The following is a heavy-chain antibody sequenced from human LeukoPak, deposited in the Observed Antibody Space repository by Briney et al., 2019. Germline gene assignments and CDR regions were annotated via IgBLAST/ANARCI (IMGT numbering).Heavy chain of an antibody. V-gene: IGHV4-34*01. CDR1: GGSFSGYY. CDR2: INHSGST. CDR3: ARVRYSYGYYTNWFDP. J-gene: IGHJ5*02. D-gene: IGHD5-18*01. Sequence: PSETLSLTCAVYGGSFSGYYWSWIRQPPGKGLEWIGEINHSGSTNYNPSLKSRVTISVDTSKNQFSLKLSSVTAADTAVYYCARVRYSYGYYTNWFDPWGQRTLVTVSS.